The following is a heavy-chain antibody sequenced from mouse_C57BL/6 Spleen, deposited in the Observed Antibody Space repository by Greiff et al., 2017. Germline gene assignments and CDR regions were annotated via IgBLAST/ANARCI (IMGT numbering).Heavy chain of an antibody. J-gene: IGHJ4*01. Sequence: QVQLQQSGAELARPGASVKLSCKASGYTFTSYGISWVKQRTGQGLEWIGEIYPRSGSTYYNEKFKGKATLTADKSSSTAYMELRSLTSEDGEAYVCERSGWDKYAMDYWGQGTSVTVSS. CDR3: ERSGWDKYAMDY. CDR2: IYPRSGST. D-gene: IGHD3-1*01. V-gene: IGHV1-81*01. CDR1: GYTFTSYG.